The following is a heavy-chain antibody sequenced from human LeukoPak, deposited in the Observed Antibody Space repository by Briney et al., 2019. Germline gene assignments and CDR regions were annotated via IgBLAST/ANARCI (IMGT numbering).Heavy chain of an antibody. CDR3: ARDFDFWSAI. Sequence: GGSLRLSCAASGFTFSSYGMHWVRQAPGKGLEWVAVISYDGSNKYYADSVKGRFPISRDNSKNTLYLQMSSLRAEDTALYYCARDFDFWSAIWGQGTLVTVSS. CDR1: GFTFSSYG. J-gene: IGHJ4*02. D-gene: IGHD3-3*01. CDR2: ISYDGSNK. V-gene: IGHV3-30*03.